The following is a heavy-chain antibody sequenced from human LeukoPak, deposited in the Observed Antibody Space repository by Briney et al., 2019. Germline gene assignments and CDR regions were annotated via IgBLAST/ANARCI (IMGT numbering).Heavy chain of an antibody. Sequence: PSETLSLTCTVSGGSISSSSYYWGWIRQPPGKGLEWIGSIYYSGSTYYNPSLKSRVTISVDTSKNQFSLKLSSVTAADTAVYYCARHTELGRTYYYGSGTTYWFDPWGQGTLVTVSS. CDR2: IYYSGST. J-gene: IGHJ5*02. V-gene: IGHV4-39*01. CDR3: ARHTELGRTYYYGSGTTYWFDP. D-gene: IGHD3-10*01. CDR1: GGSISSSSYY.